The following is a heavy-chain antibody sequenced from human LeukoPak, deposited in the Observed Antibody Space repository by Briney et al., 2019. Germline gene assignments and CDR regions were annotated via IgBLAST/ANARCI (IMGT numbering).Heavy chain of an antibody. V-gene: IGHV1-69*04. CDR1: GGTFSSYA. Sequence: SVKVSCKASGGTFSSYAISWVRQASGQGLEWMGRIIPILGIANYAQKFQGRVTITADKSTSTAYMELSSLRPEDTAVYYCARGGYYDSSGYYAGYWGQGTLVTVSS. CDR3: ARGGYYDSSGYYAGY. D-gene: IGHD3-22*01. J-gene: IGHJ4*02. CDR2: IIPILGIA.